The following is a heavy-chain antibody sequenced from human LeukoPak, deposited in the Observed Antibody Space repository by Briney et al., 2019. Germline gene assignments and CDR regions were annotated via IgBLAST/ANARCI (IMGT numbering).Heavy chain of an antibody. CDR1: GGTFSSYA. V-gene: IGHV1-69*13. CDR3: ARDAKGEVPAAPYYYYYYYMDV. CDR2: IIPIFGTA. Sequence: ASVKVSCKASGGTFSSYAISRVRQAPGQGLEWMGGIIPIFGTANYAQKFQGRVTITADESTSTAYMELSSLRSEDTAVYYCARDAKGEVPAAPYYYYYYYMDVWGKGTTVTISS. D-gene: IGHD2-2*01. J-gene: IGHJ6*03.